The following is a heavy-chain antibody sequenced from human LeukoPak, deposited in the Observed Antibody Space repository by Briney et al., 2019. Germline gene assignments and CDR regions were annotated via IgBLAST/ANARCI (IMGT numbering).Heavy chain of an antibody. CDR2: IFLGDSDT. Sequence: TGESLKISCRGSGYSFSSYWIGWVRQMPGKGLEWMGIIFLGDSDTRYSPSFQGQVIISADKSISTAYLQWSSLEASDTAIYYCARGFGYAGNYFDYWGQGTLVTVSS. CDR3: ARGFGYAGNYFDY. CDR1: GYSFSSYW. J-gene: IGHJ4*02. V-gene: IGHV5-51*01. D-gene: IGHD5-18*01.